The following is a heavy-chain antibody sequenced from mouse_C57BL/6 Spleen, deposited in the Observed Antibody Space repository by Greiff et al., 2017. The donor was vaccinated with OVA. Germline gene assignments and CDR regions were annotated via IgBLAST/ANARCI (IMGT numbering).Heavy chain of an antibody. V-gene: IGHV1-50*01. CDR2: IDPSDSYT. D-gene: IGHD1-1*01. CDR3: ARRGVAATRYFDV. CDR1: GYTFTSYW. J-gene: IGHJ1*03. Sequence: QVHVKQPGAELVKPGASVKLSCKASGYTFTSYWMQWVKQRPGQGLEWIVEIDPSDSYTNYNQKFKGKATLTVDTSSSTAYMQLSSLTSEDSAVYYCARRGVAATRYFDVWGTGTTVTVSS.